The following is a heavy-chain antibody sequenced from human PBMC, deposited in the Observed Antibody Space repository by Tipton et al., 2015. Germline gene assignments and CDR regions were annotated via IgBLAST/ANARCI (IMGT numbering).Heavy chain of an antibody. D-gene: IGHD4-17*01. V-gene: IGHV4-31*03. CDR2: MFYTGNT. CDR3: ARDQDFGDRTYWYFDL. Sequence: TLSLTCTVSGGSISSDTYSWNWIRQHPGKGLEWIGYMFYTGNTSYNPSLKSRVTISVDTSQEQFSLRLSSVTAADTAVYYCARDQDFGDRTYWYFDLWGPGTLVTVSS. CDR1: GGSISSDTYS. J-gene: IGHJ2*01.